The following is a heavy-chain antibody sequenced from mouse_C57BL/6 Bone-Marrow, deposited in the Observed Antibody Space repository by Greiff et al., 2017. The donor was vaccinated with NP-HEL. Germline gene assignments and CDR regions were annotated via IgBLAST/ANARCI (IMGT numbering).Heavy chain of an antibody. J-gene: IGHJ2*01. V-gene: IGHV1-82*01. CDR2: IYPGDGDT. D-gene: IGHD1-1*01. CDR3: ARSDEALLLRTPFDY. Sequence: QVQLQQSGPELVKPGASVKISCKASGYAFSSSWMNWVKQRPGQGLEWIGRIYPGDGDTNYNGKFKGKATLTADKSSSTAYMQLSSLTSEDSAVYFCARSDEALLLRTPFDYWGQGTTLTVSS. CDR1: GYAFSSSW.